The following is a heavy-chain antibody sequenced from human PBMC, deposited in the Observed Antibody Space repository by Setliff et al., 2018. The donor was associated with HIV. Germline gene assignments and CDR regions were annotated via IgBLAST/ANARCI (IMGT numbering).Heavy chain of an antibody. CDR2: FYYSGNI. V-gene: IGHV4-39*07. D-gene: IGHD6-13*01. Sequence: SETLSXXXTVSGASIKRSNSSWGWIRQSPGRGLEWIANFYYSGNINYNPSLRSRXXXSVDTSKNQFSLRVDFVTAADTAVYYCARGIAAAGGYFDYWGPGTLVTVSS. CDR3: ARGIAAAGGYFDY. CDR1: GASIKRSNSS. J-gene: IGHJ4*02.